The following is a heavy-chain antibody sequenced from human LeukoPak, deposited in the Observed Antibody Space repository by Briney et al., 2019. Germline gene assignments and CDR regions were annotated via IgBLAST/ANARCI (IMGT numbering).Heavy chain of an antibody. D-gene: IGHD3-10*01. Sequence: ASVKVSCKASGYTFTSYYMHWVRQAPGQGLEWMGIINPCGGSTSYAQKFQGRVTMTRDTSTSTVYMELSSLKSEDTAVYYCARDRDYYGSGSPSMDVWGQGTTVTVSS. CDR3: ARDRDYYGSGSPSMDV. CDR2: INPCGGST. J-gene: IGHJ6*02. CDR1: GYTFTSYY. V-gene: IGHV1-46*01.